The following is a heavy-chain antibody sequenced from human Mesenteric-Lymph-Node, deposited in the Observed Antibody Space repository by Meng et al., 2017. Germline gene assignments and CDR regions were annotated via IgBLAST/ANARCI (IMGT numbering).Heavy chain of an antibody. CDR2: VYYRGST. CDR3: ARCKVATYYYGMDV. Sequence: GSLRLSCTVSGGSISVYYWSWIRQSPGKGLEWIGNVYYRGSTNFNPSLKSRVTTSVDTSKNQFSLKLSSVTAADTAVYYCARCKVATYYYGMDVWGQGTTVTFAS. J-gene: IGHJ6*01. CDR1: GGSISVYY. D-gene: IGHD2-15*01. V-gene: IGHV4-59*01.